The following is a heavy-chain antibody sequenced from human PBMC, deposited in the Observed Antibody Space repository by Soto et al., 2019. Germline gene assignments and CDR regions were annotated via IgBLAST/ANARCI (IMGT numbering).Heavy chain of an antibody. J-gene: IGHJ1*01. CDR3: VRDRNGDYVSEYFQH. CDR1: GFDFSLYS. D-gene: IGHD4-17*01. CDR2: ISSSNTL. Sequence: EVQLVESGGGLVQPGGSLRLSCAASGFDFSLYSMNWVRQAPGKELEWVSYISSSNTLYYADSVKGRFTITRDSAKTSLYLQMNSLRAEDTAVYYCVRDRNGDYVSEYFQHWGQGTLVSVSS. V-gene: IGHV3-48*01.